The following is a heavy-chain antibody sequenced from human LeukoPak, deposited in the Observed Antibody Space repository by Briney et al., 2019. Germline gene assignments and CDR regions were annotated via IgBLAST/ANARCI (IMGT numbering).Heavy chain of an antibody. CDR3: AKRLGATFRYFDL. Sequence: GGSLRLSCAASGFTFSNYAMSWVRQTPGKGLEWVSIISGNGVVTYYADSVKGRFTISRDNSKSTLYLQMDSLRAEDTAVYYCAKRLGATFRYFDLWGRGTLVIVSS. CDR2: ISGNGVVT. V-gene: IGHV3-23*01. D-gene: IGHD1-26*01. J-gene: IGHJ2*01. CDR1: GFTFSNYA.